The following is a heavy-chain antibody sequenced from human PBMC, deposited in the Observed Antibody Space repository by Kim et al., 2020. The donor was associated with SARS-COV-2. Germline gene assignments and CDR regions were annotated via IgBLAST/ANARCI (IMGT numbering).Heavy chain of an antibody. Sequence: YADSVKGRFTISRDNSKNTLYLQMNSLRAEDTAVYYCAKDPQQLVRNFDYWGQGTLVTVSS. V-gene: IGHV3-30*02. CDR3: AKDPQQLVRNFDY. J-gene: IGHJ4*02. D-gene: IGHD6-13*01.